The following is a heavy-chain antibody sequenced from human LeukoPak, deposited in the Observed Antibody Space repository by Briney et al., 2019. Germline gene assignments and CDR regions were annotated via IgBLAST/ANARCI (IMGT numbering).Heavy chain of an antibody. CDR2: INPSGGST. D-gene: IGHD5-18*01. Sequence: ASVKVSCKASGYTFTSYYMHWVRQAPGQGLEWMGIINPSGGSTSYAQKFQGRVTMTRDTSISTAYMELSRLRSDDAAVYYCARGRTVDTVMVTSGRNWFDPWGQGTLVTVSS. J-gene: IGHJ5*02. CDR3: ARGRTVDTVMVTSGRNWFDP. V-gene: IGHV1-46*01. CDR1: GYTFTSYY.